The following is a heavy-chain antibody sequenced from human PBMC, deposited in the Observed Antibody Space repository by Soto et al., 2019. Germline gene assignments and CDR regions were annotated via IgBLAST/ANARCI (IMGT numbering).Heavy chain of an antibody. J-gene: IGHJ6*02. CDR2: IKQDGSEK. Sequence: EVQLVESGGGLVQPGGSLRLSCAASGFTFSSYWMSWVRQAPGKGLEWVANIKQDGSEKYYVDSVKGRFTISRDNAKNSLYLQMNSLRAEDTAVYYCARDGATVTIGYYYYYYGMDVWGQGTTVTVSS. V-gene: IGHV3-7*05. CDR3: ARDGATVTIGYYYYYYGMDV. CDR1: GFTFSSYW. D-gene: IGHD4-17*01.